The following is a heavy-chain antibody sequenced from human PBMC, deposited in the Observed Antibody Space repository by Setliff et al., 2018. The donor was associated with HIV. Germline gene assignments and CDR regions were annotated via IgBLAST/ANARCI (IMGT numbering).Heavy chain of an antibody. CDR3: ARLGDSGYDFRGYFDY. J-gene: IGHJ4*02. V-gene: IGHV4-39*01. CDR1: CGSVSDTSYY. Sequence: LSLTCTVSCGSVSDTSYYWGWIRQPPGKGLEWLANVYYSGGTYYNPSLNSRVTISVDTSRNQFSLKLTSVTAADTALYFCARLGDSGYDFRGYFDYWGQGKLVTVSS. D-gene: IGHD5-12*01. CDR2: VYYSGGT.